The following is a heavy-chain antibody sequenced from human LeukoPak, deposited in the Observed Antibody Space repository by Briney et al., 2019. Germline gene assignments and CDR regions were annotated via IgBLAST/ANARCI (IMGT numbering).Heavy chain of an antibody. Sequence: PSGTLSLTCAVSGGSISSSNWWSWVRQPPGKGLEWIGEIYHSGSTNYNPSLKSRVTISVDKSKNQFSLQLNSVTPEDTAVYYCARDQRDSSGYPFDYWGQGTLVTVSS. D-gene: IGHD3-22*01. V-gene: IGHV4-4*02. CDR2: IYHSGST. CDR1: GGSISSSNW. J-gene: IGHJ4*02. CDR3: ARDQRDSSGYPFDY.